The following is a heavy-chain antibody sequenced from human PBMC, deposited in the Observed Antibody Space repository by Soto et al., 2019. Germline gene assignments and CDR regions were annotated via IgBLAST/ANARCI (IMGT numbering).Heavy chain of an antibody. CDR2: INGGSSTT. J-gene: IGHJ3*02. D-gene: IGHD1-26*01. CDR3: ARVIMGAMVHAFEI. CDR1: GFTFSSYA. Sequence: EVQLLESGGDLVQPGGSLRLSCAASGFTFSSYAVNWARQAPGKGLEWVSAINGGSSTTYYADSVKGRFTISRDNSRNTLYLQMNSLRAEDTAIYYCARVIMGAMVHAFEIWGQGTMVAVSS. V-gene: IGHV3-23*01.